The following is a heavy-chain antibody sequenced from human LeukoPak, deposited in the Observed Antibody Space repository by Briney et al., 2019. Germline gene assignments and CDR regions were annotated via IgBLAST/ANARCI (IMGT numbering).Heavy chain of an antibody. CDR3: AVFEIVEDQAAAGTASYFDY. Sequence: GEPLKISCKGSGYSFTSYWIGWVRQMPGKGLEWMGIIYPGDSDTRYSPSFQGQVTISADKSISTAYLQWGSLKASDTAMYYCAVFEIVEDQAAAGTASYFDYWGQGTLVTVPS. J-gene: IGHJ4*02. D-gene: IGHD6-13*01. CDR1: GYSFTSYW. V-gene: IGHV5-51*01. CDR2: IYPGDSDT.